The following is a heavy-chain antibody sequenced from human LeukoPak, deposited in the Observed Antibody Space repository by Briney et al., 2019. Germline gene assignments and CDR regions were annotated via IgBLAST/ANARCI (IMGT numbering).Heavy chain of an antibody. CDR1: GFTFSDHY. V-gene: IGHV3-11*06. D-gene: IGHD5-18*01. Sequence: GSLRLSCAASGFTFSDHYMDWVRQAPGKGLEWVSYISSSSSYTNYADSVKGRFTISRDNAKNSLYLQMNSLRAEDTAVYYCARVRSYGSYYFDYWGQGTLVTVSS. CDR3: ARVRSYGSYYFDY. CDR2: ISSSSSYT. J-gene: IGHJ4*02.